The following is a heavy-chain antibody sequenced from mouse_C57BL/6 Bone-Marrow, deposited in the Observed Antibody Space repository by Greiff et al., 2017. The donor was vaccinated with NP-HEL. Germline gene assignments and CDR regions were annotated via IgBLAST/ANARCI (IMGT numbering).Heavy chain of an antibody. CDR2: IDPENGDT. Sequence: DVQLQESGAELVRPGASVKLSCTASGFNIKDDYMHWVKQRPEQGLEWIGWIDPENGDTEYASKFQGKATITADTSSNTAYLQLSSLTSEDTAVYYCTTYYGSSYDWFAYWGQGTLVTVSA. J-gene: IGHJ3*01. V-gene: IGHV14-4*01. D-gene: IGHD1-1*01. CDR1: GFNIKDDY. CDR3: TTYYGSSYDWFAY.